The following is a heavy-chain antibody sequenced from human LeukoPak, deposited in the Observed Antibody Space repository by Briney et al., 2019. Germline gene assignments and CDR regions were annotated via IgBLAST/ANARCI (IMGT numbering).Heavy chain of an antibody. CDR2: ISSSSSYI. CDR1: GFTFISYS. CDR3: ALPTDWSEGGY. D-gene: IGHD3/OR15-3a*01. V-gene: IGHV3-21*01. J-gene: IGHJ4*02. Sequence: PGGSLRPSWAPSGFTFISYSMNWVAKAPGKGLEWVSSISSSSSYIYYADSVKGRFTISRDNAKNSLYLQMNSLRAEDTAVYYCALPTDWSEGGYWGQGTLVTVSS.